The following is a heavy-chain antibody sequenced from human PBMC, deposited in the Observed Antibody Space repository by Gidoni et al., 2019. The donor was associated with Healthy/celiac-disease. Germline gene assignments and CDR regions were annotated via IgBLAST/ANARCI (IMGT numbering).Heavy chain of an antibody. Sequence: QVQLQASGPGLVKPSQTLSLTCPVSGGSISSGDYYWSWIRQPPGKGLEWIGYIYYSGSTYYNPSLKSRVTISVDTSKNQFSLKLSSVTAADTAVYYCASLGGYGTGAFDIWGQGTMVTVSS. J-gene: IGHJ3*02. CDR1: GGSISSGDYY. CDR2: IYYSGST. D-gene: IGHD3-16*01. CDR3: ASLGGYGTGAFDI. V-gene: IGHV4-30-4*01.